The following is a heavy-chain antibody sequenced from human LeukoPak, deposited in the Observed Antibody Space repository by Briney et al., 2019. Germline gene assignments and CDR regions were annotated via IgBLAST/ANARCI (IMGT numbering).Heavy chain of an antibody. Sequence: GGSLRLSCAASGFTFSSYAMSWVRQAPGKGLEWVSAISGSGGSTYYADSLKGRFTISRDTSKDSLSLHINSLRAEDTAVYYCARDLVGIAYRGAFYYWGQGTLVTVSS. J-gene: IGHJ4*02. CDR1: GFTFSSYA. D-gene: IGHD6-13*01. V-gene: IGHV3-23*01. CDR3: ARDLVGIAYRGAFYY. CDR2: ISGSGGST.